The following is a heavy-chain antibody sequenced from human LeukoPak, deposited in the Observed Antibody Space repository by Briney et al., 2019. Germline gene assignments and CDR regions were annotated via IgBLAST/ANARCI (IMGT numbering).Heavy chain of an antibody. CDR2: IIPIFGTA. CDR1: GGTFSSYA. D-gene: IGHD3-16*02. V-gene: IGHV1-69*13. Sequence: GASVKVSCKASGGTFSSYAISWVRQAPGQGLEWMGGIIPIFGTANYAQKFQGRVTITADESTSTAYMELSSLRSEDTAVYYCARNLLHLGELSWYYFDYWGQGTLVTVSS. CDR3: ARNLLHLGELSWYYFDY. J-gene: IGHJ4*02.